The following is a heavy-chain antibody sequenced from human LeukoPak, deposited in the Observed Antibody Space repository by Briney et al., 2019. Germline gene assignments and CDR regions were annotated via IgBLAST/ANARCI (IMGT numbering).Heavy chain of an antibody. V-gene: IGHV3-23*01. CDR3: AKGPQNYYYDSSGLSGY. J-gene: IGHJ4*02. D-gene: IGHD3-22*01. CDR2: ISGSGGST. CDR1: GGSISSGDYY. Sequence: ETLSLTCTVSGGSISSGDYYWRWVRQAPGKGLEWVSAISGSGGSTCYADSVKGRFTISRDNSKNTLYLQMNSLRAEDTAVYYCAKGPQNYYYDSSGLSGYWGQGTLVTVSS.